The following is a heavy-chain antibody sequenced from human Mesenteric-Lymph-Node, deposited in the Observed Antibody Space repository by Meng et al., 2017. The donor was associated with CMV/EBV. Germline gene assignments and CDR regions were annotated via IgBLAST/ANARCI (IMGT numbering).Heavy chain of an antibody. Sequence: KAAGYTFTSNDSTWVRQATGQGLEWMGWMNPNSGNTGYAQRYQGRVTMTRSTSISTAYMELSSLTSEDTAVYYCSTREASGNWNFDYWGQGTLVTVSS. J-gene: IGHJ4*02. CDR3: STREASGNWNFDY. D-gene: IGHD3-10*01. CDR2: MNPNSGNT. V-gene: IGHV1-8*01. CDR1: GYTFTSND.